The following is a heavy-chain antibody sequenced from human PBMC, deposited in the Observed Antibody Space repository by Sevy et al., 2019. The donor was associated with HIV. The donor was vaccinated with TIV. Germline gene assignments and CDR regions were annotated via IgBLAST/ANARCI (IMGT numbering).Heavy chain of an antibody. CDR2: ISWNSGSI. CDR3: SGGPGYYYYGLDV. D-gene: IGHD3-10*01. CDR1: GFTFDDYA. J-gene: IGHJ6*02. Sequence: GGSLRLSCAASGFTFDDYAMHWVRQAPGKGLEWVSGISWNSGSIGYADSVKGRFTISRDHAKNSLYLQMNSLGAEDTAFYYCSGGPGYYYYGLDVWGQGTTVTVSS. V-gene: IGHV3-9*01.